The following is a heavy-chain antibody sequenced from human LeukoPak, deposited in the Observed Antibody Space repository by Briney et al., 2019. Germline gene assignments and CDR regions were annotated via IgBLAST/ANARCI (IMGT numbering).Heavy chain of an antibody. J-gene: IGHJ4*02. CDR3: ARHSGLLWFGELPYYFDY. CDR1: GGSFSSYY. CDR2: IYYSGST. D-gene: IGHD3-10*01. Sequence: SETLSLTCAVYGGSFSSYYWSWIWQPPGKGLEWIGYIYYSGSTNYNPSLKSRVTISVDTSKNQFSLKLSSVTAADTAVYYCARHSGLLWFGELPYYFDYWGQGTLVTVSS. V-gene: IGHV4-59*08.